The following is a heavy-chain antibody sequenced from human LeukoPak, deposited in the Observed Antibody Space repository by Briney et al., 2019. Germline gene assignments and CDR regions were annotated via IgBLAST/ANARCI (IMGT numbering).Heavy chain of an antibody. CDR1: VFTFTTYA. Sequence: GGALRLSCAASVFTFTTYAMSWVRQAPGKGLEWVSTIANSGGSTYYADSVKGRFTISRDNSKNTLYLQMNSLRAEDMAVYYCAKSHSVEQRGYFDYWGQGTLVTVSS. D-gene: IGHD1/OR15-1a*01. CDR2: IANSGGST. CDR3: AKSHSVEQRGYFDY. J-gene: IGHJ4*02. V-gene: IGHV3-23*01.